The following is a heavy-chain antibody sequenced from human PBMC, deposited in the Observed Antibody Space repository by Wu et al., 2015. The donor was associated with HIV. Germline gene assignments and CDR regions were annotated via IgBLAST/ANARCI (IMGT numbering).Heavy chain of an antibody. D-gene: IGHD7-27*01. CDR1: GGTFSSYA. CDR2: IIPIFGRT. CDR3: ARGPTGEGSYYYQYMDV. Sequence: QVQLVQSGAEVKKPGSSVKVSCKASGGTFSSYAFSWVRQAPGQGLEWMGGIIPIFGRTDYAQKFQGRVTITADESTITAYMELSSLRSEDTAVYYCARGPTGEGSYYYQYMDVWGKGTTVTVSS. J-gene: IGHJ6*03. V-gene: IGHV1-69*12.